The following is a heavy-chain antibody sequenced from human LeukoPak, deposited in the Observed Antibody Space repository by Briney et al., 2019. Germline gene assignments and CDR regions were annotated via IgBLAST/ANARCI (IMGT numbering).Heavy chain of an antibody. CDR2: IIPILGIA. Sequence: ASVKVSCKASGGTFSSYTISWVRQAPGQGLEWMGRIIPILGIANYAQKFQGRVTITADESTSTAYMELSSLRSEDTAVYYCARGPSLGYFDYWGQGTLVTVSS. CDR1: GGTFSSYT. V-gene: IGHV1-69*02. J-gene: IGHJ4*02. CDR3: ARGPSLGYFDY.